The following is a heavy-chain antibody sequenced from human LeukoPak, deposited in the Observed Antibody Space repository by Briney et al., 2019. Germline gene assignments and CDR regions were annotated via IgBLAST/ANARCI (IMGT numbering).Heavy chain of an antibody. V-gene: IGHV4-30-4*08. J-gene: IGHJ4*02. CDR1: GGSISSGDYY. CDR2: IYYSGST. Sequence: PSETLSLTCTVSGGSISSGDYYWSWIRRPPGKGLEWIGYIYYSGSTYYNPSLKSRVTISVDTSKNQFSLKLSSVTAADTAVYYCARNSGSYPYYFDYWGQGTLVTVSS. D-gene: IGHD1-26*01. CDR3: ARNSGSYPYYFDY.